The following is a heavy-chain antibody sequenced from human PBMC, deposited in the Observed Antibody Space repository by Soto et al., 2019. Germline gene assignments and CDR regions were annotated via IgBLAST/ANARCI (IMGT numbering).Heavy chain of an antibody. CDR3: ARDLYPLAYYFDL. Sequence: VASVKVSCKASGYTFTNHGISWVRQAPGQGPEWLGWISGHNGNTKYAQRLKGRVTVTADTSTSTAYMELRSLRSDDTAVYYCARDLYPLAYYFDLWGQGTRVTVSS. D-gene: IGHD2-8*01. CDR1: GYTFTNHG. CDR2: ISGHNGNT. J-gene: IGHJ4*02. V-gene: IGHV1-18*04.